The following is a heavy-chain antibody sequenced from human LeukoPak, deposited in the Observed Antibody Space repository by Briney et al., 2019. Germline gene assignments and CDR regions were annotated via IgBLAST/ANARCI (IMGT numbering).Heavy chain of an antibody. Sequence: GASVKVSCKASGGTFSSYAISWVRQAPGQGVEWMGGIIPISGTANYAQKFQGRVTITADESTSTAYMELSSLRSEDTAVYYCASSDDTYETHDYWGQGTLVTVSS. D-gene: IGHD3-22*01. CDR3: ASSDDTYETHDY. J-gene: IGHJ4*02. V-gene: IGHV1-69*13. CDR1: GGTFSSYA. CDR2: IIPISGTA.